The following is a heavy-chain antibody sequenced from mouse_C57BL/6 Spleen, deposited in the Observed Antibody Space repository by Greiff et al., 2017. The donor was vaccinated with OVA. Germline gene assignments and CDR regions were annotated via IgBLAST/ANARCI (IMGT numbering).Heavy chain of an antibody. V-gene: IGHV5-9*01. CDR2: ISGGGGNT. CDR3: ARFSSYLYYFDY. J-gene: IGHJ2*01. Sequence: EVHLVESGGGLVKPGGSLKLSCAASGFTFSSYTMSWVRQTPEKRLEWVATISGGGGNTYYPDSVKGRFIISRDNAKNTLYLQMSSLRSEDTALYYCARFSSYLYYFDYWGQGTTLTVSS. CDR1: GFTFSSYT. D-gene: IGHD1-1*01.